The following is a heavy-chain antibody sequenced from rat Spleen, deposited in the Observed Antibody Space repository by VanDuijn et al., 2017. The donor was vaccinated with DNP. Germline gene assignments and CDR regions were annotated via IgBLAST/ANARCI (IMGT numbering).Heavy chain of an antibody. D-gene: IGHD3-1*01. V-gene: IGHV2-6*01. CDR2: ISNSGIT. Sequence: QVQLKESGPGLVQPSQTLSLTCTVSGFSLASYTVSWVRQPPGKGLEWIAAISNSGITYYNSALKSRLSISSDTSKSQVFLKMNSLQTDDTGTYYCTRDRVSSIPFDYWGQGVMVTVSS. CDR3: TRDRVSSIPFDY. J-gene: IGHJ2*01. CDR1: GFSLASYT.